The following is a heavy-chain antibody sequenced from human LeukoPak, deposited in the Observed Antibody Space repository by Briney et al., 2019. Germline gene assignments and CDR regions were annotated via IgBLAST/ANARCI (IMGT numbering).Heavy chain of an antibody. V-gene: IGHV4-39*01. D-gene: IGHD6-19*01. J-gene: IGHJ3*02. CDR1: GGSISSSSYY. CDR2: IYYSGST. CDR3: VASIAVAGTGAFDI. Sequence: PSETLSLTCTVSGGSISSSSYYWGWIRQPPGKGLEWIGSIYYSGSTYYNPSLKSRVTISVDTSKNQFSLKLSSVTAADTAVYYCVASIAVAGTGAFDIWGQGTMVTVSS.